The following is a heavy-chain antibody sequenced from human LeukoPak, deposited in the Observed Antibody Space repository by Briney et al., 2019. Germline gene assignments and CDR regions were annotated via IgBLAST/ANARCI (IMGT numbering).Heavy chain of an antibody. J-gene: IGHJ5*02. CDR2: IYTSGNT. Sequence: SETLSLTCTVPGGSITSYYWSWIRQPAGKGLEWIGRIYTSGNTNFNPSLKSRVTISVDTSKNQFSLKLSSVTAADTAVYYCARHLYCSGGSCYGWFDPWGQGTLVTVSS. CDR3: ARHLYCSGGSCYGWFDP. D-gene: IGHD2-15*01. CDR1: GGSITSYY. V-gene: IGHV4-4*07.